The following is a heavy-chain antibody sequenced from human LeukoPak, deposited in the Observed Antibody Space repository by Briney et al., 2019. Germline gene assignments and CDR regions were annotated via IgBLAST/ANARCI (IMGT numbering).Heavy chain of an antibody. CDR3: ARFSTAESEYYYYGMDV. D-gene: IGHD2-2*01. Sequence: SETLSLTCAVYGGSFSGYYWSWIRQPPGKGLEWIGDINHSGSTNYNPSLKSRVTISVDTSKNQFSLKLSSVTAADTAVYYCARFSTAESEYYYYGMDVWGQGTTVTVSS. CDR1: GGSFSGYY. CDR2: INHSGST. J-gene: IGHJ6*02. V-gene: IGHV4-34*01.